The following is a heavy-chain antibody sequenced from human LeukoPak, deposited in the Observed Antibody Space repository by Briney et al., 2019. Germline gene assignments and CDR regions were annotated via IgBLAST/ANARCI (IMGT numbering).Heavy chain of an antibody. V-gene: IGHV4-4*07. CDR2: IYSTGST. D-gene: IGHD6-25*01. Sequence: SETLTLTCSASGGSISSYYRSWIRQPAGKGLEWIGRIYSTGSTTYNPSLKSRVTMSVDTSKNRFSPQLSSVTAAGTAVYYCARVRGIPASGTLYYYGMAGWGQATTV. CDR3: ARVRGIPASGTLYYYGMAG. J-gene: IGHJ6*01. CDR1: GGSISSYY.